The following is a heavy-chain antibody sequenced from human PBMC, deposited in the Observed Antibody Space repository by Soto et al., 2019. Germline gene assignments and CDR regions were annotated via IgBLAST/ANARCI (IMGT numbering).Heavy chain of an antibody. CDR3: ARDRGYDAHDYYYNAMDV. J-gene: IGHJ6*02. V-gene: IGHV3-21*01. Sequence: LRLSCISSGFTFRTYTMNWVRQASGKGLEWVSGIRGFSPYTFYAESVKGRFTISRDNAKNSLYLQMNSLRAEDTAVYYCARDRGYDAHDYYYNAMDVWGQGTTVPVSS. CDR1: GFTFRTYT. CDR2: IRGFSPYT. D-gene: IGHD3-10*01.